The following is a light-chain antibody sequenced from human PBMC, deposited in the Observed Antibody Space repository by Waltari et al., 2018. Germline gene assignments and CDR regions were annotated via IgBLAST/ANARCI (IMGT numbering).Light chain of an antibody. J-gene: IGKJ2*01. Sequence: LTQSPLSLPVTPGEPASIPCRSRQSLLHSNGYNYLDWDLQKPGQSPQVLIYLGSNRASGVPDRFSGSGSGTDFTLNISRVEAEDVGVYYCMQILQPARTFGQGTRLEIK. CDR2: LGS. CDR3: MQILQPART. CDR1: QSLLHSNGYNY. V-gene: IGKV2-28*01.